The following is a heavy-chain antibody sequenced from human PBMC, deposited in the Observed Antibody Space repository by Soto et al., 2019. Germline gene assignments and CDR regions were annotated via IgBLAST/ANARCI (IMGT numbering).Heavy chain of an antibody. Sequence: QVQLVESGGGVVQPGRSLRLSCAASGFTFSSYGMHWVRQAPGKGPEWVAVISYDGSNKYYADSVKGRFTISRDNSKNTLYLQMNSLRAEDTAVYYCAKDQHDILTGPLPDQWGQGTLVTVSS. V-gene: IGHV3-30*18. CDR1: GFTFSSYG. CDR2: ISYDGSNK. J-gene: IGHJ4*02. D-gene: IGHD3-9*01. CDR3: AKDQHDILTGPLPDQ.